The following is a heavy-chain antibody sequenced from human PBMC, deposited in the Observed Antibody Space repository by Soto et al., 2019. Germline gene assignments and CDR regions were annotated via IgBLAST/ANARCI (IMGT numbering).Heavy chain of an antibody. V-gene: IGHV4-39*01. J-gene: IGHJ6*03. CDR1: GGYISSSSYY. Sequence: SETLSLTCTVSGGYISSSSYYWGWIRQPPGKGLEWIGSIYYSGSTYYNPSLKSRVTISVDTSKNQFSLKLSSVTAADTAVYYCARTYCSGGSCYGDDDYYMDVWGKGTTVTVSS. CDR2: IYYSGST. CDR3: ARTYCSGGSCYGDDDYYMDV. D-gene: IGHD2-15*01.